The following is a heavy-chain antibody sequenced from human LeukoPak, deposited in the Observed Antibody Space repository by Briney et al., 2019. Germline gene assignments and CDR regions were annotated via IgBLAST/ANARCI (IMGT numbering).Heavy chain of an antibody. CDR1: GYTFTSYY. J-gene: IGHJ4*02. CDR2: INPSGGST. Sequence: KPGASVKVSCKASGYTFTSYYMHWVRQAPGQGLEWMGIINPSGGSTSHAQKFQGRVTMTRDTSTSTVYMELSSLRSEDTAVYYCARDGWSDYDSSGYLDYWGQGTLVTVSS. CDR3: ARDGWSDYDSSGYLDY. D-gene: IGHD3-22*01. V-gene: IGHV1-46*01.